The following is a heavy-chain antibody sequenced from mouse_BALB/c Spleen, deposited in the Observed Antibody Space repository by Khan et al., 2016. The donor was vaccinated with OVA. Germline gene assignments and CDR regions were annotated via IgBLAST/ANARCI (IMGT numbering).Heavy chain of an antibody. CDR2: IDPFSGRT. D-gene: IGHD2-2*01. Sequence: VQLKQSGPELMKPGASVKISCKASGYSFTSYYIHWVMQSPGKSLEWIGYIDPFSGRTTYNQKFTGKATLTVDNSSRTVYIHLSNLTTKDSAVYYCTRHGYVGWFTYWGQGTMVTVSA. V-gene: IGHV1S135*01. CDR3: TRHGYVGWFTY. CDR1: GYSFTSYY. J-gene: IGHJ3*01.